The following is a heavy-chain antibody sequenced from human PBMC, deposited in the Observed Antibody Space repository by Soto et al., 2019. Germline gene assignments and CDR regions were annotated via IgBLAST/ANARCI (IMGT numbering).Heavy chain of an antibody. CDR1: GFTFSSYA. D-gene: IGHD2-15*01. V-gene: IGHV3-30-3*01. J-gene: IGHJ6*02. CDR3: ARDPPSYCSGGSCYAGNGMDV. CDR2: ISYDGSNK. Sequence: PGGSLRLSCAASGFTFSSYAMHWVRQAPGKGLEWVAVISYDGSNKYYADSVKGRFTISRDNSKNTLYLQMNSLRAEDTAVYYCARDPPSYCSGGSCYAGNGMDVWGQGNTVTFS.